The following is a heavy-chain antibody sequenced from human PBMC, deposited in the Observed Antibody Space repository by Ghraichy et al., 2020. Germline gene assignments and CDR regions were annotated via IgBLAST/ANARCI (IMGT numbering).Heavy chain of an antibody. D-gene: IGHD3-22*01. CDR1: GFTFSSYW. CDR2: IKQDGSEK. J-gene: IGHJ4*02. V-gene: IGHV3-7*03. CDR3: ARDINYYDSSGYYDR. Sequence: GSLRLSCAASGFTFSSYWMSWVRQAPGKGLEWVANIKQDGSEKYYVDSVKGRFTISRDNAKNSLYLQMNSLRAEDTAVYYCARDINYYDSSGYYDRWGQGTLVTVSS.